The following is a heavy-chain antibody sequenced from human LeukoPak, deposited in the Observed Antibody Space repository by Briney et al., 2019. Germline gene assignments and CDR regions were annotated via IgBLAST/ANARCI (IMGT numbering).Heavy chain of an antibody. CDR1: GGSFSGYY. D-gene: IGHD2-2*01. Sequence: SETLSLTCAVYGGSFSGYYWSWIRQPPGKGLEWIGEINHSGSTNYNPSLKSRVTISVDTSKNQFSLKLSSVTAADTAVYYCARVLYQLPQEHNWFDPWGQGTLVTLSS. CDR2: INHSGST. J-gene: IGHJ5*02. V-gene: IGHV4-34*01. CDR3: ARVLYQLPQEHNWFDP.